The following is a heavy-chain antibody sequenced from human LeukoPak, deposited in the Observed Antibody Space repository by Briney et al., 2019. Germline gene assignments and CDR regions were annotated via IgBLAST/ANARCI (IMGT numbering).Heavy chain of an antibody. CDR3: AKGKYYASGRNWFDP. D-gene: IGHD3-10*01. J-gene: IGHJ5*02. V-gene: IGHV3-30*18. CDR2: ISYDGSNK. CDR1: GFTFSSYG. Sequence: PARSLRLSCAASGFTFSSYGMHWVRQAPGKGLKWVAVISYDGSNKNYADSVKGRFTISRDNSKNTLSLHMNSLRAEDTAVFYCAKGKYYASGRNWFDPWGQGTQVTVSS.